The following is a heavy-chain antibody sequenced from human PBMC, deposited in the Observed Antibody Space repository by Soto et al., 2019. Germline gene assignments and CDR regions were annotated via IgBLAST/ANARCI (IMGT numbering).Heavy chain of an antibody. CDR2: ISYDGSNK. V-gene: IGHV3-30-3*01. CDR1: GFTFSSYA. D-gene: IGHD5-18*01. Sequence: QVQLVESGGGVVQPGRSLRLSCAASGFTFSSYAMHWVRQAPGKGLEWVAVISYDGSNKYYADSVKGRFTISRDNSKNRLYLQMNSLRAEDTAVYYCANSVIGYSYGPSHFDYWGQGTLVTVSS. CDR3: ANSVIGYSYGPSHFDY. J-gene: IGHJ4*02.